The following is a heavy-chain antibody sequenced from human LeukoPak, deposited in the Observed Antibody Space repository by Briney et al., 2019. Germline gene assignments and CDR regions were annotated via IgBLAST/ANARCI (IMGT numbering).Heavy chain of an antibody. CDR3: ARDFFAAMVRGVTTPGNWFDP. D-gene: IGHD3-10*01. CDR2: ISYDGSNK. J-gene: IGHJ5*02. Sequence: GRSLRLSCAASGFTFSSYAMHWVRQAPGKGLEWVAVISYDGSNKYYADSVKGRFTISRDNSKNTLYPQMNSLRAEDTAVYYCARDFFAAMVRGVTTPGNWFDPWGQGTLVTVSS. CDR1: GFTFSSYA. V-gene: IGHV3-30-3*01.